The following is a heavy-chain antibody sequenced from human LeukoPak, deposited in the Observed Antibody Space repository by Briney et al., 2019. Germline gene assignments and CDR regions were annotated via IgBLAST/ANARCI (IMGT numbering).Heavy chain of an antibody. D-gene: IGHD3-22*01. V-gene: IGHV3-33*01. CDR2: IWYDGSNK. Sequence: PGGSLRLSCAASGFTFSSYGMHWVRQAPGKWLEWVAVIWYDGSNKYYADSVKGRFTISRDNSKNTLYLQMNSLRAEDTAVYYCARDWDYYDSSGYPLGFDPWGQGTLVTVSS. CDR3: ARDWDYYDSSGYPLGFDP. J-gene: IGHJ5*02. CDR1: GFTFSSYG.